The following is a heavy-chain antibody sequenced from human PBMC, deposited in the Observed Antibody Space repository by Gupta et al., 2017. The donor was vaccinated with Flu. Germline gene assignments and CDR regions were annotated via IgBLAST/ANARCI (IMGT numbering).Heavy chain of an antibody. J-gene: IGHJ4*02. D-gene: IGHD2-2*01. CDR3: ARAGSRYCSSTSCYGDY. V-gene: IGHV1-46*01. CDR2: INPSDDTK. Sequence: PGQGLECMGIINPSDDTKAYTQKFQGRITMTRDTSTSTFYMELSSLRSEDTAVYYCARAGSRYCSSTSCYGDYWGQGTLVTVSS.